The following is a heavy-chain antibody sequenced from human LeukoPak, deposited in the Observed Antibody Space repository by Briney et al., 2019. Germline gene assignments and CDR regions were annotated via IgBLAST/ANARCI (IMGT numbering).Heavy chain of an antibody. CDR1: GFTFSSYW. Sequence: GGSLRLSCVVSGFTFSSYWMSWVRQAPGQGLEWVANMKQDGSEKYYVDSVKGRFTISRDNAKNSLYLQMNSLRAEDTAVYYCARAPYYSHVEFYFDYWGQGTLVTVSS. J-gene: IGHJ4*02. V-gene: IGHV3-7*03. CDR2: MKQDGSEK. D-gene: IGHD3-22*01. CDR3: ARAPYYSHVEFYFDY.